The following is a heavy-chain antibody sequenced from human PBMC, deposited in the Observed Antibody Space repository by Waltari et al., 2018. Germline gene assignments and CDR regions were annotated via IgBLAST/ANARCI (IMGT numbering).Heavy chain of an antibody. CDR1: GSPFSDYC. CDR3: ARDLFPNFWSGYGFDI. Sequence: QVHLVQSGAEVKKPGASVRVSCKPSGSPFSDYCISRVRQAHGQGLDGMGWMNPKSGATNPAQKYQGRVTMTRDTSTSTVYMELRGLTSDDTAIYYCARDLFPNFWSGYGFDIWGQGTKVTVSS. D-gene: IGHD3-3*01. CDR2: MNPKSGAT. J-gene: IGHJ3*02. V-gene: IGHV1-2*02.